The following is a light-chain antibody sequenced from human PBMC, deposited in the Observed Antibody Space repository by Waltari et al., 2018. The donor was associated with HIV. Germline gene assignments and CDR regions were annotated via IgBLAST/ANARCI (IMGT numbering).Light chain of an antibody. Sequence: DHVIAQSSKPLAFSLGRRATIHFKLHQSVLYSSNNKNYLAWYQQKPGQPPKLPIYWASTRESGVPDRFSGSGSGTDFTLTISSLQAEDVAVYYCQQYYGTPRTFGQGTKVEIK. CDR1: QSVLYSSNNKNY. CDR2: WAS. J-gene: IGKJ1*01. V-gene: IGKV4-1*01. CDR3: QQYYGTPRT.